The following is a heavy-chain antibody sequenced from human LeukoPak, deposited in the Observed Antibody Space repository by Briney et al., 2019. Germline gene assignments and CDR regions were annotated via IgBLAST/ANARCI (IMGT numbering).Heavy chain of an antibody. CDR1: GGTFSSYA. D-gene: IGHD5-12*01. Sequence: ASVKVSCKASGGTFSSYAISWVRQAPGQGLEWMGRIIPILGITNYAQKFQGRVTITADKSTSTAYMELSSLRSEDTAVYYCARSRHADIVATTPGVGWFDPWGQGTLVTVSS. CDR2: IIPILGIT. V-gene: IGHV1-69*04. J-gene: IGHJ5*02. CDR3: ARSRHADIVATTPGVGWFDP.